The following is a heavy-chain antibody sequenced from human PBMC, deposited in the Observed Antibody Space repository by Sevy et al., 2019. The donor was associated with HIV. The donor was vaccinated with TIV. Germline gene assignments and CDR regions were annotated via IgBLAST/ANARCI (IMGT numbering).Heavy chain of an antibody. CDR1: GDSVSTSSAT. CDR3: ARGDELNSYYYGMDV. J-gene: IGHJ6*02. CDR2: TYYRSKWYS. Sequence: SQTLSLTCAISGDSVSTSSATWNCFRQSPSRGLKWLGRTYYRSKWYSDYEVSVKGRVTINPDTSKNQFSLHLESVTPEDTAVYFCARGDELNSYYYGMDVWGQGTTVTVSS. D-gene: IGHD1-7*01. V-gene: IGHV6-1*01.